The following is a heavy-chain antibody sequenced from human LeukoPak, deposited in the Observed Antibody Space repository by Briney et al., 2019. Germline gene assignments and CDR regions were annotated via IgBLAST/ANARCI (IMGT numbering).Heavy chain of an antibody. CDR1: GGSISSYY. J-gene: IGHJ4*02. CDR3: ARRGDYSGYDFFDY. Sequence: PSETLSLTRTVSGGSISSYYWSWIRQPPGKGLEWIGYIYYSGSTNYNPSLKSRVTISVDTSKNQFSLKLSSVTAADTAVYYCARRGDYSGYDFFDYRGQGTLVTVSS. CDR2: IYYSGST. V-gene: IGHV4-59*01. D-gene: IGHD5-12*01.